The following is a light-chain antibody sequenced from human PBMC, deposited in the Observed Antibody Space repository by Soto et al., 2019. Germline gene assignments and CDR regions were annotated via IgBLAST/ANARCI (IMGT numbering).Light chain of an antibody. J-gene: IGLJ2*01. V-gene: IGLV2-14*03. Sequence: QSALTQPASVSGSPGQSITISCTGTSSDVGGYNYVSWYQQHPGKAPKLMIYEVTNRPSGVSNRFSGSKSGNMASLTISGLQAEDEADYYCSSYTSSSTLWIFGGGTKLNVL. CDR2: EVT. CDR1: SSDVGGYNY. CDR3: SSYTSSSTLWI.